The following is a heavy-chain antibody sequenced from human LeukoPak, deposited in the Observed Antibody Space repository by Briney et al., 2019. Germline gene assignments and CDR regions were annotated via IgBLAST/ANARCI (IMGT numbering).Heavy chain of an antibody. CDR1: RGSIGSGSYF. CDR2: IFDSGST. Sequence: SGTLSLNCTVSRGSIGSGSYFWGWIRQPPGNGLEWIGTIFDSGSTYYNPSLKSRVTMSVDTSKNQFSLKLTSVTAADTAVYYCARHAAYYYEDYWGQGILVTVSS. V-gene: IGHV4-39*01. J-gene: IGHJ4*02. D-gene: IGHD3-22*01. CDR3: ARHAAYYYEDY.